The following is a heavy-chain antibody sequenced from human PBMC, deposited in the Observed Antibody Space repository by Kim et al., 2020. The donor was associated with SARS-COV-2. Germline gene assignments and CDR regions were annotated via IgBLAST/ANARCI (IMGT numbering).Heavy chain of an antibody. V-gene: IGHV3-48*02. CDR3: ARERCSAGNCYRGDY. D-gene: IGHD2-15*01. Sequence: GGSLRLSCAASGFTFSSHSMNWVRQAPGKGLEWLSYISSSGKTSYYTDSVKGRFTISRDNVKNSLYLQMNSLRDDDTAIYYCARERCSAGNCYRGDYWGQGTLVTVSS. CDR1: GFTFSSHS. CDR2: ISSSGKTS. J-gene: IGHJ4*02.